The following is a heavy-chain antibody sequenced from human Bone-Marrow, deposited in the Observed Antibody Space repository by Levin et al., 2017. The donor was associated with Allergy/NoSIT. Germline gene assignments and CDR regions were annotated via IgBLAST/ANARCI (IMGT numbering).Heavy chain of an antibody. J-gene: IGHJ3*01. CDR3: ARDRRISSGYYSDAFDL. V-gene: IGHV3-48*02. CDR1: GFTFSRKT. Sequence: GGSLRLSCAASGFTFSRKTMHWVRQAPGKGLEWLSSISSASVTIFYADAVQGRFTISRDNAMNALYLQMNSLKDEDTAVYFCARDRRISSGYYSDAFDLWGQGTMVTVSS. CDR2: ISSASVTI. D-gene: IGHD3-22*01.